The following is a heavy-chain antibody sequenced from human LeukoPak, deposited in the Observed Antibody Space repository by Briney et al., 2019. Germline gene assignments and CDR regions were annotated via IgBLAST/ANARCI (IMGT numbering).Heavy chain of an antibody. Sequence: ASVKVSFKASGGTFISYAISWVRQAPGQGLEWMGGIIPIFGTANYAQKFQGRVTITTDQSTSTAYMELSSLRSEDTAVYYCARVSVTMNHNYWGQGTLVTVSS. CDR2: IIPIFGTA. J-gene: IGHJ4*02. CDR1: GGTFISYA. V-gene: IGHV1-69*05. CDR3: ARVSVTMNHNY. D-gene: IGHD3-22*01.